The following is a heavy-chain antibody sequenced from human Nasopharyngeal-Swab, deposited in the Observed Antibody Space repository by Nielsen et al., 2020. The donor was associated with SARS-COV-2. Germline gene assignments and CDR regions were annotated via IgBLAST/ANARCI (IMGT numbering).Heavy chain of an antibody. CDR1: GFSFSIYW. CDR3: ARTRYCSSGSCYMDV. V-gene: IGHV3-74*01. Sequence: GEALKISCAASGFSFSIYWMHWVRQPPGKGLGWVSGISSDENTTTYADSVKGRFNISRDNAKKTLYLQMNSLRAEDTAVYYCARTRYCSSGSCYMDVWGKGTAVTVSS. CDR2: ISSDENTT. D-gene: IGHD2-15*01. J-gene: IGHJ6*03.